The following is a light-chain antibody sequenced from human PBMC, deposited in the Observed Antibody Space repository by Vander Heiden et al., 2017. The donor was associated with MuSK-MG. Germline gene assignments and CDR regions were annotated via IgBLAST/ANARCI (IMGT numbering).Light chain of an antibody. CDR2: ATR. J-gene: IGLJ3*02. CDR1: GFNIGAGYD. V-gene: IGLV1-40*01. CDR3: QSSDNRLSGFVV. Sequence: QSVLTQPPSVSGAPGQRITISCTGSGFNIGAGYDVQWFQQLPGTAPKLLIYATRNRPSGVPARFSASRSAILASLVITGLQAEDEADYYCQSSDNRLSGFVVFGGGTKLTVL.